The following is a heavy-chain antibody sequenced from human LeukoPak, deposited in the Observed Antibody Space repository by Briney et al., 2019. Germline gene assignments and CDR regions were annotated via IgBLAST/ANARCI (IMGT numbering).Heavy chain of an antibody. Sequence: GRSLRLSCAASGFTFSSYGMHWVRQAPGRGLEWVAVIWYDGSNKYYADSVKGRFTISRDNSKNTLYLQMNSLRAEDTAVYYCARDEAVAAAGTFDYWGQGTLVTVSS. J-gene: IGHJ4*02. D-gene: IGHD6-13*01. CDR1: GFTFSSYG. CDR2: IWYDGSNK. CDR3: ARDEAVAAAGTFDY. V-gene: IGHV3-33*01.